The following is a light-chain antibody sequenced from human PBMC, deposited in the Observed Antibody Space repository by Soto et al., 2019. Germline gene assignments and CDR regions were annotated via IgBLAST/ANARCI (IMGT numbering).Light chain of an antibody. J-gene: IGLJ1*01. CDR2: DVS. CDR1: SSDVGGYNY. V-gene: IGLV2-14*01. CDR3: SSYTTSNTRQIV. Sequence: QSALTQPASVSWSPGQSITISCTGTSSDVGGYNYVSWYQQHPGKAPKFMIYDVSNRPSGVSNRFSGFKSGNTASLTISGLQAEHEADYYCSSYTTSNTRQIVFGTGTKVTVL.